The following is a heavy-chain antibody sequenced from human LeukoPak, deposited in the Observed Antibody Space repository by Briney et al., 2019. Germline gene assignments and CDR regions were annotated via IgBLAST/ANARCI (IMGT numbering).Heavy chain of an antibody. CDR1: GFTFSRYW. J-gene: IGHJ6*03. V-gene: IGHV3-7*01. Sequence: GGSLRLSCAASGFTFSRYWMSWVRQAPGKGPEWVANIKQDGSEKYYVDSVRGRFTISRDNAKNSLYLQMNSLRAEDTAVYYCARGGAYYYYMDVWGKGTTVTVSS. D-gene: IGHD4/OR15-4a*01. CDR2: IKQDGSEK. CDR3: ARGGAYYYYMDV.